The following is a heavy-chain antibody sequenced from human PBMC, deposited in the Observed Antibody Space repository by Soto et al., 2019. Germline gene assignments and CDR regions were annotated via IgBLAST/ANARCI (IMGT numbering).Heavy chain of an antibody. CDR1: GFTSSGYY. J-gene: IGHJ6*02. CDR3: ARSRPHCSSNTCYGYYYGMDV. Sequence: VGSLRLSCAASGFTSSGYYMTWIRQAPGKGLEWVSYISGTSDYTNYADSVKGRFTTSRDNAKNSLYLQMNSLRAEDTAVYYCARSRPHCSSNTCYGYYYGMDVWGQGTTVTVS. CDR2: ISGTSDYT. V-gene: IGHV3-11*06. D-gene: IGHD2-2*01.